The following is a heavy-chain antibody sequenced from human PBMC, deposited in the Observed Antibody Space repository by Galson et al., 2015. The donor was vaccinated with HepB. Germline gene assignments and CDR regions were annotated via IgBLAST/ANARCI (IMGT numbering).Heavy chain of an antibody. J-gene: IGHJ3*02. V-gene: IGHV5-51*01. CDR3: ASRSGGGDCYSCAFDI. D-gene: IGHD2-21*02. CDR1: GYSFTSYW. Sequence: QSGAEVKKPGESLKISCKGSGYSFTSYWIGWVRQMPGKGLEWMGIIYPGDSDTRYGPSFQGQVTISADKSISTAYLQWSSLKASDTAMYYCASRSGGGDCYSCAFDIWGQGTMVTVSS. CDR2: IYPGDSDT.